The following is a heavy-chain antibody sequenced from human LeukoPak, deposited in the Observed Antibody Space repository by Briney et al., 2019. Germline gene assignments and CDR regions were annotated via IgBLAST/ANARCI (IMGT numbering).Heavy chain of an antibody. Sequence: SETLSLTCTVSGGSISSSSYYWGWIRQPPGKGLEWIGSIYYSGSTYYNPSLKSRVTISVDTSKNQFSLKVSSVTAADTAVYYCARGYGSGFAYWGQGTLVTVSS. D-gene: IGHD3-10*01. CDR1: GGSISSSSYY. CDR2: IYYSGST. CDR3: ARGYGSGFAY. V-gene: IGHV4-39*07. J-gene: IGHJ4*02.